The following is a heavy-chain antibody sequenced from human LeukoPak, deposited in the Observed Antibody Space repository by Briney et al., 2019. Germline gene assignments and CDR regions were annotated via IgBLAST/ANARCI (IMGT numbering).Heavy chain of an antibody. CDR3: AREEGAVTSDF. J-gene: IGHJ4*02. CDR2: ISAYNGNT. Sequence: GASVKVSRESSGYTFTSYGISWGRQAPGQGLEWMGWISAYNGNTNYAQKLQGRVTVTTDTSTSTAYMELRSLRSDDTAVYYCAREEGAVTSDFWDQGTLVTVSS. D-gene: IGHD4-11*01. V-gene: IGHV1-18*01. CDR1: GYTFTSYG.